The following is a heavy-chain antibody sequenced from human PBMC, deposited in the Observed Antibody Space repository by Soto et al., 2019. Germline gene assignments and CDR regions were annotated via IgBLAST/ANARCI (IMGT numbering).Heavy chain of an antibody. D-gene: IGHD6-13*01. Sequence: GGSLRLSCAASGFTFSSYDMHWVRQATGKGLEWVSAIGTAGDTYYPGSVKGRFTISRENAKNSLYLQMNSLRAGDTAVYYCARGVAAAEVWFDPWGQGTLVTVSS. CDR3: ARGVAAAEVWFDP. J-gene: IGHJ5*02. CDR2: IGTAGDT. V-gene: IGHV3-13*04. CDR1: GFTFSSYD.